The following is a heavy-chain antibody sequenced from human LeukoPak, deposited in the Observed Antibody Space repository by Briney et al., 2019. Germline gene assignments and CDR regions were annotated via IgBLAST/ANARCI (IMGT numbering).Heavy chain of an antibody. D-gene: IGHD6-6*01. Sequence: GGSLRLSCAASGFTFSSYGMSWVRQAPGKGLEWVSAICDDGRSKYYADSVKGRFTISRDNSKNTLYLQMNSLRAEDTAVYYCAKRVPYSSSSVYFDYWGQGTLVTVSS. CDR1: GFTFSSYG. CDR3: AKRVPYSSSSVYFDY. CDR2: ICDDGRSK. J-gene: IGHJ4*02. V-gene: IGHV3-23*01.